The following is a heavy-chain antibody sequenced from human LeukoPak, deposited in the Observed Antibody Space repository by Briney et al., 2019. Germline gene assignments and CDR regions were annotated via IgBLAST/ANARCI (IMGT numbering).Heavy chain of an antibody. J-gene: IGHJ4*02. CDR1: GGSISSSSYY. CDR2: IYYSGYT. D-gene: IGHD3-10*01. CDR3: AKHYMGSSYNRALDY. V-gene: IGHV4-39*01. Sequence: SETLSLTCTLTGGSISSSSYYWGWVRQPPEKGLDWIGSIYYSGYTYYNPSLESRVTISVDTSKNQFSLKLSSVTAADTAIYYCAKHYMGSSYNRALDYWGQGTLVTVSS.